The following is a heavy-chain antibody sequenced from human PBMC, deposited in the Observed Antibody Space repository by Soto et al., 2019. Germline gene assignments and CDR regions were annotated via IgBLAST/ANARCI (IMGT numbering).Heavy chain of an antibody. D-gene: IGHD3-22*01. J-gene: IGHJ5*01. CDR1: GGSFSGHS. CDR2: INHSGRV. Sequence: SESLSLTCAVYGGSFSGHSWTWIRQSPGKGLEWIGDINHSGRVNYSPSLKSRVTISLDTTKNQFSLTLSAVTAADTAMYYCSTRAYDTNGYYRFDPWGQGTLVTVSS. V-gene: IGHV4-34*01. CDR3: STRAYDTNGYYRFDP.